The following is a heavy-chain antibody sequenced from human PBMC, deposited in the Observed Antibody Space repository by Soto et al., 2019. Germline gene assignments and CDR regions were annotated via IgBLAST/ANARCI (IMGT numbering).Heavy chain of an antibody. V-gene: IGHV3-30*18. CDR1: GFTFSSYG. D-gene: IGHD6-19*01. CDR2: ISYDGSNK. CDR3: AKDPGIAVAVYYYFDY. Sequence: GGSLRLSCAASGFTFSSYGMHWVRQAPGKGLEWVAVISYDGSNKYYADSVKGRFTISRDNSKNTLYLQMNSLRAEDTAVYYCAKDPGIAVAVYYYFDYWGQGTLVTVSS. J-gene: IGHJ4*02.